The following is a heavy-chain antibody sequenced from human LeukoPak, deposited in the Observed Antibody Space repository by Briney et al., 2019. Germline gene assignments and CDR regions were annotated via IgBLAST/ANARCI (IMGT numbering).Heavy chain of an antibody. D-gene: IGHD6-13*01. J-gene: IGHJ5*02. CDR1: GFAFSSYA. Sequence: GGSLRLSCAASGFAFSSYAMHWVRQAPGKGLGWGAVISYDGSNKYYADSVKGRLPISRDNSKNTLYLQMNSLRAEDTAVYYCAREIAPYSSSWYGEEWFDPWGQGTLVTVSS. CDR3: AREIAPYSSSWYGEEWFDP. CDR2: ISYDGSNK. V-gene: IGHV3-30*04.